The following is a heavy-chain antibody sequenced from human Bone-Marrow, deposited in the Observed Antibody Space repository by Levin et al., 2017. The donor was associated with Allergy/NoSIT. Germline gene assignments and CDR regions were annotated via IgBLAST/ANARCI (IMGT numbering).Heavy chain of an antibody. Sequence: GESLKISCAASGFTFSSYWMSWVRQAPGKGLEWVANIKQDGSEKYYVDSVKGRFTISRDNAKNSLYLQMNSLRAEDTAVYYCAREGGYDSSGYYYYYYYYGMDVWGQGTTVTVSS. CDR3: AREGGYDSSGYYYYYYYYGMDV. CDR1: GFTFSSYW. CDR2: IKQDGSEK. J-gene: IGHJ6*02. D-gene: IGHD3-22*01. V-gene: IGHV3-7*04.